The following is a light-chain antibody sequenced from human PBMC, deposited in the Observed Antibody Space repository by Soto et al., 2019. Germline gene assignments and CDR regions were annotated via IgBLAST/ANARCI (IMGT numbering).Light chain of an antibody. CDR1: SSNIGGNS. CDR3: GSWDSSLSAYV. Sequence: QSALTQPPSVSAAPGQKVTISCSGSSSNIGGNSVSWYQQLPGTAPKLLIYDDNKRPPGIPDRFSGSKSGTSATLGITGFQTGDEADYYCGSWDSSLSAYVFGTGTKVTVL. CDR2: DDN. V-gene: IGLV1-51*01. J-gene: IGLJ1*01.